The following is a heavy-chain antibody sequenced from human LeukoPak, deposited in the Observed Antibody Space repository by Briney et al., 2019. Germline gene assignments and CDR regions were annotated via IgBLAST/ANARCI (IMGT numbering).Heavy chain of an antibody. CDR3: TKGGSRHADT. J-gene: IGHJ5*02. Sequence: GGSLRLSCAASGITLSSYWMHWVRQAPGKGLVWVSRINSDGSNTKYADSVKGRFTISRDNARNTLYLQMNSLRVEDTAIYYCTKGGSRHADTWGQGPLVTVSS. V-gene: IGHV3-74*03. CDR1: GITLSSYW. CDR2: INSDGSNT. D-gene: IGHD6-13*01.